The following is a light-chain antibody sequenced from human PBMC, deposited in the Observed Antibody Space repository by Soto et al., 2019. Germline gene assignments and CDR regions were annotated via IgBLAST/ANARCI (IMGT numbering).Light chain of an antibody. J-gene: IGKJ5*01. Sequence: EIVLTQTPATLSLSRGARTTLXXRASQSVSSYFAWYQQKPGQAPRLVXYDASDRATGIPGRFSGSGSGTDFTLTISSLEPEDFAVYCCQQHSNWPPITFGQGTRLEIK. V-gene: IGKV3-11*01. CDR3: QQHSNWPPIT. CDR1: QSVSSY. CDR2: DAS.